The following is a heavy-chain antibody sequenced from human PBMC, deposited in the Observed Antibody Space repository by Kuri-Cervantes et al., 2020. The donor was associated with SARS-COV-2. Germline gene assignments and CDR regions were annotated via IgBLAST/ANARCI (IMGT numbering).Heavy chain of an antibody. Sequence: GGSLRLSCAASGFTFSDYYMSWIRQAPGKGLEWVSYISSSSSYIYYADSVKGRFTISRDNAKNSLYLQMNSLRAEDTAVYYCARDPPSPYCSGGSCRTDVWGQGTTVTVSS. D-gene: IGHD2-15*01. CDR1: GFTFSDYY. CDR3: ARDPPSPYCSGGSCRTDV. CDR2: ISSSSSYI. V-gene: IGHV3-11*06. J-gene: IGHJ6*02.